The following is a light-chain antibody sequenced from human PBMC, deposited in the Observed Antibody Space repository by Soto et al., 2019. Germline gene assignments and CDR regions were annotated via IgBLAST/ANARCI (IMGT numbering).Light chain of an antibody. CDR2: KVS. CDR3: SSYTSSSTYV. Sequence: QSALTQPPSVSGSPGQSVTISCTGTSSDVGSYNRVSWYQQPPGTAPKLMIYKVSNRPSGVPDRFSGSKSGNTASLTISGLPDEDEADYYCSSYTSSSTYVFGTGTKLTVL. CDR1: SSDVGSYNR. J-gene: IGLJ1*01. V-gene: IGLV2-18*02.